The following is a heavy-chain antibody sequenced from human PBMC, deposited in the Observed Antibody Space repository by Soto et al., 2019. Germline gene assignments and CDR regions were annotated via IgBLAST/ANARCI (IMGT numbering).Heavy chain of an antibody. CDR2: ISWNSGSI. CDR1: GFTFDDYA. J-gene: IGHJ4*02. CDR3: AKDRHLGELSLGPVDY. Sequence: GGSLRLSCAASGFTFDDYAMHWVRQAPGKGLEWVSGISWNSGSIGYADSVKGRFTISRDNAKNSLYLQMNSLRAEDTALYYCAKDRHLGELSLGPVDYWGQGTLVTVSS. D-gene: IGHD3-16*02. V-gene: IGHV3-9*01.